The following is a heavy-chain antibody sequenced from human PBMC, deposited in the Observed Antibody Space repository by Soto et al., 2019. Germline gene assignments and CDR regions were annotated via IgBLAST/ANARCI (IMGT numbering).Heavy chain of an antibody. D-gene: IGHD3-22*01. CDR2: IYYSGST. CDR3: ATPYYYDSSGPRPSDAFDI. Sequence: TSETLSLTCTVSGGSISSSSYYWGWIRQPPGKGLEWIGSIYYSGSTYYNPSLKSRVTISVDTSKNQFSLKLSSVTAADTAVYYCATPYYYDSSGPRPSDAFDIWGQGTMVTVSS. J-gene: IGHJ3*02. CDR1: GGSISSSSYY. V-gene: IGHV4-39*01.